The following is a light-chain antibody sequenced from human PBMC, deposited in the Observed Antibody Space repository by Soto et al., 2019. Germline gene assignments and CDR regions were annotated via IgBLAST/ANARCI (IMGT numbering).Light chain of an antibody. J-gene: IGLJ1*01. V-gene: IGLV2-14*03. CDR2: EVR. CDR3: SSYTTSSTRV. CDR1: SNDVGAYDF. Sequence: QSALTQPASVSGSPGQSITISCTGTSNDVGAYDFVSWYQQHPDKAPKLMIYEVRNRPSGVSNRFSGSKSVNTATLTISGLQAEDEADYYCSSYTTSSTRVFGTGTKVTVL.